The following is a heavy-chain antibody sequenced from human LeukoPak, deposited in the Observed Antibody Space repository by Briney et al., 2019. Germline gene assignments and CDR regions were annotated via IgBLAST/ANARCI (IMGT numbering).Heavy chain of an antibody. CDR2: ISSSSSTI. CDR3: ARGPYYDFWSGYHRNWFDP. D-gene: IGHD3-3*01. V-gene: IGHV3-48*01. Sequence: PGGSLRLSCAASGFTFSSYSMNWVRQAPGKGLEWVSYISSSSSTIYYADSVKGRFTISRDNAKNSLYLQMNSLRAEDTAVYYCARGPYYDFWSGYHRNWFDPWGQGTLVTVSS. CDR1: GFTFSSYS. J-gene: IGHJ5*02.